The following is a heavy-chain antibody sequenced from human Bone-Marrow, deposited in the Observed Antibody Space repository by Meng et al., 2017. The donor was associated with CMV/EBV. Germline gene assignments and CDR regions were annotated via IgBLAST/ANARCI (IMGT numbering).Heavy chain of an antibody. J-gene: IGHJ6*02. V-gene: IGHV3-7*01. CDR1: RFTFSSYW. Sequence: GESLKISCAASRFTFSSYWMSWVRQAPGKGLEWVANIKQDGSEKYYVDSVKGRFTISRDNAKNSLYLQMNSLRAEDTAVYYCARDFQQRFLEWLGLYYYGMDVWGQGTTVTVSS. CDR2: IKQDGSEK. CDR3: ARDFQQRFLEWLGLYYYGMDV. D-gene: IGHD3-3*01.